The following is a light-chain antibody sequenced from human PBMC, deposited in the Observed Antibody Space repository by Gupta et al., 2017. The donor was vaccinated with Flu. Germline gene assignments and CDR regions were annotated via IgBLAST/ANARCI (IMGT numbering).Light chain of an antibody. CDR1: QSVGRY. V-gene: IGKV3-11*01. Sequence: DIVLTQSPATLSLSPGDRATLSCRSSQSVGRYLVCYRPKPGQAPRLLIYDASNRATGIPARSMSSRSGTDCTRIISSLGTEDDVVDYCKKRSIGGSIPFGRGTRLEMK. J-gene: IGKJ5*01. CDR3: KKRSIGGSIP. CDR2: DAS.